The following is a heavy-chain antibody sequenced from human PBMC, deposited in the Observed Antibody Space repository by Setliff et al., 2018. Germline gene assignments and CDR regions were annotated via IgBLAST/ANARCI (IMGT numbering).Heavy chain of an antibody. Sequence: GASVKVSCKASGFTFKTYSFSWIRQAPGQGLEWMGWISAYNGNINYAQKFQGRVTMTTDTYTSTANMELRSLRSDDTAVYYCVRAPPTVVVPPGRAFFDPWGQGTLVTVSS. J-gene: IGHJ5*02. CDR1: GFTFKTYS. D-gene: IGHD2-2*01. CDR3: VRAPPTVVVPPGRAFFDP. CDR2: ISAYNGNI. V-gene: IGHV1-18*01.